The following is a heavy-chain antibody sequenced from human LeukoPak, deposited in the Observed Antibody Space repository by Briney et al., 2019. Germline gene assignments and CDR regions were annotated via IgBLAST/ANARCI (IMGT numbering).Heavy chain of an antibody. D-gene: IGHD1-26*01. Sequence: GGSLRLSCAASGFTFSSYSMNWVRQAPGKGLEWVSSISSSSSYIYYADSVKGRFTISRDNAKNSLYLQMNSLRAEDTAVYYCVRDVSGSYGGNWFDPWGQGTLVTVSS. J-gene: IGHJ5*02. CDR2: ISSSSSYI. CDR1: GFTFSSYS. CDR3: VRDVSGSYGGNWFDP. V-gene: IGHV3-21*01.